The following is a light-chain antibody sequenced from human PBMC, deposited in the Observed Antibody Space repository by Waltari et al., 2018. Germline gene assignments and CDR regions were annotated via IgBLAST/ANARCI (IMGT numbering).Light chain of an antibody. V-gene: IGKV3-11*01. CDR3: QHRDNWLFT. Sequence: EIVLTQAPATLSFSPGDRATLSCRASQSIQTFLAGYHQKPGQAPRLLIYNSSLRASGVPVRFRGRGFGTDFTLTISHLEPEDFAVYFCQHRDNWLFTFGPGTKVEIK. J-gene: IGKJ3*01. CDR2: NSS. CDR1: QSIQTF.